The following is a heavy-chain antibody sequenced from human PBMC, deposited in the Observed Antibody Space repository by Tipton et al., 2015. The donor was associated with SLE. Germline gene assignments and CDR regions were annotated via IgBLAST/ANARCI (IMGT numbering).Heavy chain of an antibody. Sequence: SLRLSCAASGFTFSRFAMIWVRPAPGKGLEWVSAITDDGGSTYYADSAKGRFTISRDNSKSTLYLQMNSLGAEDTSVYYCAKGSAAARPYYFDYWGQGTLVTVSS. CDR2: ITDDGGST. D-gene: IGHD6-13*01. J-gene: IGHJ4*02. V-gene: IGHV3-23*01. CDR3: AKGSAAARPYYFDY. CDR1: GFTFSRFA.